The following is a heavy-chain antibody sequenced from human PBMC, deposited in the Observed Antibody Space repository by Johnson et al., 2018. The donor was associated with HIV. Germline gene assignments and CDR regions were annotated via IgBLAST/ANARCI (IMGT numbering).Heavy chain of an antibody. Sequence: QVQVVESGGGLIQPGGSLRLSCAAPGFTFSDYYMSWIRQAPGKGLEWVSYISSSGSTIYYADCVKGRFTISRDNAKNSLSLQMNSLRAEDTAVYYCAREWRGDLAAAGIDAFDIWGQGTMVTVSS. D-gene: IGHD6-13*01. CDR1: GFTFSDYY. J-gene: IGHJ3*02. V-gene: IGHV3-11*04. CDR3: AREWRGDLAAAGIDAFDI. CDR2: ISSSGSTI.